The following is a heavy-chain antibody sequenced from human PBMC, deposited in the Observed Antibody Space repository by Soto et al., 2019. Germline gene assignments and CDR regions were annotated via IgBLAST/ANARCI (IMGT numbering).Heavy chain of an antibody. J-gene: IGHJ6*02. D-gene: IGHD2-15*01. CDR2: ISSSSSYI. CDR1: GFTFSSYS. CDR3: ARDSVCSGGSCYLPPYYYYGMDV. V-gene: IGHV3-21*01. Sequence: GGSLRLSCAASGFTFSSYSMNWVRQAPGKGLEWVSSISSSSSYIYYADSVKGRFTISRDNAKNSLYLQMNSLRAEDTAVYYCARDSVCSGGSCYLPPYYYYGMDVWGQGTTVTVSS.